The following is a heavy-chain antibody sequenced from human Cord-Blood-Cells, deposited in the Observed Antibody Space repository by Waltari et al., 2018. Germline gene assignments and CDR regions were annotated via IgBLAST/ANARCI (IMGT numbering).Heavy chain of an antibody. V-gene: IGHV3-30*18. CDR3: AKDWHYGSVSYYDY. CDR1: GLSFSSYR. D-gene: IGHD3-10*01. J-gene: IGHJ4*02. Sequence: VQKVVSGDGVAEPGRFLEHSCGAAGLSFSSYRTPWGRLLPGQGLEWVAVISDDGSNKYYTDSVKGQFTISRDNSKNSLYLQMNSLRAEDTAVYYCAKDWHYGSVSYYDYWGQGSLVTVSS. CDR2: ISDDGSNK.